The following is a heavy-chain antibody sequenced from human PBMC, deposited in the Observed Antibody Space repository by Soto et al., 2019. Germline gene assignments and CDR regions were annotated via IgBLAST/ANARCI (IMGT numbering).Heavy chain of an antibody. CDR3: ARVSSGYFDWPYAPYYYYGMDV. CDR2: IYHSGGT. J-gene: IGHJ6*01. Sequence: PSETLSLICDSSGGSISIRNWWSCFRQPQVKGLERIGEIYHSGGTNYNPSLKSRVTRSVDKSKNQFSLKLSSVTAADRAVYYWARVSSGYFDWPYAPYYYYGMDVWVQGTTVTVSS. V-gene: IGHV4-4*02. D-gene: IGHD3-9*01. CDR1: GGSISIRNW.